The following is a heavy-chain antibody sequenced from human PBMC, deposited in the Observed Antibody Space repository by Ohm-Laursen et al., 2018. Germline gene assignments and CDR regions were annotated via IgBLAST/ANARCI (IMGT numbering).Heavy chain of an antibody. J-gene: IGHJ4*02. V-gene: IGHV3-53*01. D-gene: IGHD1-1*01. Sequence: SLRLSCSASGFTVSSNYMSWVRQAPGKGLEWVSLIYSGGNTYYADSVKGRFTISRDNSKNTLYLQMNSLRAEDTAVYYCAKGTTDVDYWGQGTLVTVSS. CDR2: IYSGGNT. CDR3: AKGTTDVDY. CDR1: GFTVSSNY.